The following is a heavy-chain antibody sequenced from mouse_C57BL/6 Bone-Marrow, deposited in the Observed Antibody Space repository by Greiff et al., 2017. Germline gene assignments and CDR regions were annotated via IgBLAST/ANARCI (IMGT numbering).Heavy chain of an antibody. J-gene: IGHJ2*01. CDR1: GYSITSGYY. D-gene: IGHD2-2*01. V-gene: IGHV3-6*01. CDR2: ISYDGSN. Sequence: EVQLVESGPGLVKPSQSLSLTCSVTGYSITSGYYWNWIRQFPGNKLEWMGYISYDGSNNYNPSLKNRISITRDTSKNQFFLKLNSVTTEDTATYYGANMVTTGLFDYWGQGTTLTVSS. CDR3: ANMVTTGLFDY.